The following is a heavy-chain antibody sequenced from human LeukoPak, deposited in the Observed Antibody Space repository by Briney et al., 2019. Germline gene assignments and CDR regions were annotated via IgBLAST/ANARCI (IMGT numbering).Heavy chain of an antibody. Sequence: PGGSLRLSCAASGFTFSSCAMSWVRQAPGKGLEWVSAIAGSGGGTYYADSVKGRFTISRDNSKNTLYLQMNSLRAEDTAVYYCAKDWLAVAGTIYWGQGTLVTVSS. J-gene: IGHJ4*02. V-gene: IGHV3-23*01. CDR1: GFTFSSCA. D-gene: IGHD6-19*01. CDR3: AKDWLAVAGTIY. CDR2: IAGSGGGT.